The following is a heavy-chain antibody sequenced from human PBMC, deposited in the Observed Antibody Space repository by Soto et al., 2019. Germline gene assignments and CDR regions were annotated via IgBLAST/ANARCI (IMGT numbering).Heavy chain of an antibody. CDR2: ISYDGSNK. CDR3: ARDYGYDFWSVWFDP. Sequence: GGSLRVSCAASGFTFSSYAMHWVRQAPGKGLEWVAVISYDGSNKYYADSVKGRFTISRDNSKNTLYLQMNSLRAEDTAVYYCARDYGYDFWSVWFDPWGQGTLVTVSS. V-gene: IGHV3-30-3*01. CDR1: GFTFSSYA. D-gene: IGHD3-3*01. J-gene: IGHJ5*02.